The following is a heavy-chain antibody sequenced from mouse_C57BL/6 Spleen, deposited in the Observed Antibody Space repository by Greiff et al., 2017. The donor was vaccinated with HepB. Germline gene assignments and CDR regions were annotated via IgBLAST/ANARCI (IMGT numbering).Heavy chain of an antibody. Sequence: QVQLQQPGAELVKPGASVKLSCKASGYTFTSYWMHWVKQRPGQGLEWIGMIHPNSGSTNYNEKFKSKATLTVDKSSSTAYMQLSSLTSEDSAVYYCASPFYDSSFDYWGQGTTLTVSS. CDR2: IHPNSGST. J-gene: IGHJ2*01. CDR1: GYTFTSYW. D-gene: IGHD2-3*01. V-gene: IGHV1-64*01. CDR3: ASPFYDSSFDY.